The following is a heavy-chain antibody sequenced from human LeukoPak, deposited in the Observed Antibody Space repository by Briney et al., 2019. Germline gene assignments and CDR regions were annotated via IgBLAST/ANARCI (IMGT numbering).Heavy chain of an antibody. CDR3: ARDRNVGWGYSYGSYGMDV. Sequence: ASVKVSCKASGYTFTGYYMHWVRQAPGQGLEWMGWINPNSGGTNYAQKFQGWVTMTRDTSISTAYMELSRLRSDDTAVYYCARDRNVGWGYSYGSYGMDVWGQGTTVTVSS. J-gene: IGHJ6*02. V-gene: IGHV1-2*04. CDR1: GYTFTGYY. D-gene: IGHD5-18*01. CDR2: INPNSGGT.